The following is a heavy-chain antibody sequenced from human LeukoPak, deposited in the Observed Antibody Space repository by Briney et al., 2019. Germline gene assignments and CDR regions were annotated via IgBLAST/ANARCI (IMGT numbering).Heavy chain of an antibody. V-gene: IGHV4-4*07. CDR2: VYTNGST. J-gene: IGHJ5*02. D-gene: IGHD2-2*01. CDR1: GGSISSYY. CDR3: ARDRNPDIVVVPAARIRGWFDP. Sequence: SETLSLTCTVSGGSISSYYWSWIRQPAGKGLEWIGRVYTNGSTNYNPSLKSRVTMSVDTSKNQFSLKLSSVAAADTAVYYCARDRNPDIVVVPAARIRGWFDPWGQGTLGTVSA.